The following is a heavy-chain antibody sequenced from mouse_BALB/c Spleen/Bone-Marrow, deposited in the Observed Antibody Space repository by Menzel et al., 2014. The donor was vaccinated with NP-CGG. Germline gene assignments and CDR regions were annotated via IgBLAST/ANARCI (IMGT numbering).Heavy chain of an antibody. CDR3: ARLIYGSSYIVDF. Sequence: VKLMESGAELVKPGASVKLSCKASGYTFAGYWMHWVKQRPGQGLEWIGEINPSNGHTDYNEKFKSMATLTVDKSSSTAYMQLSSLTSEDSAVFYCARLIYGSSYIVDFWGQGTSVTVSS. CDR2: INPSNGHT. V-gene: IGHV1S81*02. J-gene: IGHJ4*01. D-gene: IGHD1-1*01. CDR1: GYTFAGYW.